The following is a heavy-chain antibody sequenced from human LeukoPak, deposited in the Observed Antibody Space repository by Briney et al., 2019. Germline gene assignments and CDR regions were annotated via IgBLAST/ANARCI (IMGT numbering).Heavy chain of an antibody. Sequence: GGSLRLSCAASGFTFDDCAMHWVRQAPGKGLEWVSGISFNSGSIGYADSVKGRFTISRDNAKKSLYLQMNSLRAEDTALYYCAKVPLIYDSSGNYFDYWGQGTLVTVSS. V-gene: IGHV3-9*01. J-gene: IGHJ4*02. CDR2: ISFNSGSI. CDR1: GFTFDDCA. CDR3: AKVPLIYDSSGNYFDY. D-gene: IGHD3-22*01.